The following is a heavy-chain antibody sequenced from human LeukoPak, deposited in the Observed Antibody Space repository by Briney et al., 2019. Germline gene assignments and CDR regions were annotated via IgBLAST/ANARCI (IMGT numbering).Heavy chain of an antibody. J-gene: IGHJ4*02. V-gene: IGHV3-30*02. D-gene: IGHD3-10*01. Sequence: QAGGSLRLSCAASGFTFSSYGMHWVRQAPGKGLEWVAFIRYDGSNKYYADSVKGRFTISRDNSKNTLYLQMNSLRAEDTAVYYCAKGATMVRGVIIGDYFDYWGQGTLVTVSS. CDR3: AKGATMVRGVIIGDYFDY. CDR1: GFTFSSYG. CDR2: IRYDGSNK.